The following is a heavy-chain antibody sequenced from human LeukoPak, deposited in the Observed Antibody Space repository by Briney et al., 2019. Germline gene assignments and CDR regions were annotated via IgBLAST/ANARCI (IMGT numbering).Heavy chain of an antibody. V-gene: IGHV4-34*01. J-gene: IGHJ4*02. CDR3: ARGKRGYSSSWYDY. D-gene: IGHD6-13*01. Sequence: SETLSLTCAVYGGSFSGYYWSWIRQPPGKGLEWIGEINHSGSTNYNPSLKSRATISVDTSKNQFSLKLSSVTAADTAVYYCARGKRGYSSSWYDYWGQGTLVTVSS. CDR2: INHSGST. CDR1: GGSFSGYY.